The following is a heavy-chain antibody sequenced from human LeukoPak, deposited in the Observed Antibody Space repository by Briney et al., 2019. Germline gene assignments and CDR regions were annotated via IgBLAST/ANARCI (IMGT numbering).Heavy chain of an antibody. Sequence: GGSLRLSCAVSGFTFSSYAMGWVRQAPGKGLEWVSVIYSGGSTYYADSVKGRFTISRDNSKNTLYLQMNSLRAEDTAVYYCARDHGSSPAFDIWGQGTMVTVSS. D-gene: IGHD1-26*01. CDR3: ARDHGSSPAFDI. J-gene: IGHJ3*02. CDR2: IYSGGST. V-gene: IGHV3-53*01. CDR1: GFTFSSYA.